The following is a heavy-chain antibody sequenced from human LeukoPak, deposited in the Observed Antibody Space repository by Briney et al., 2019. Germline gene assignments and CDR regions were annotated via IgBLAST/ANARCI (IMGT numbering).Heavy chain of an antibody. CDR2: NYHSGST. J-gene: IGHJ4*02. CDR1: GYSISSGYY. V-gene: IGHV4-38-2*01. CDR3: ARRRYDYVWGSYRPFDY. D-gene: IGHD3-16*02. Sequence: SETLSLTCAVSGYSISSGYYWGWIRQPPGKGLEWIGSNYHSGSTYYNPSLKSRVTISVDTSKNQFSLKLSSVTAADTAVYYCARRRYDYVWGSYRPFDYWGQGTLVTVSS.